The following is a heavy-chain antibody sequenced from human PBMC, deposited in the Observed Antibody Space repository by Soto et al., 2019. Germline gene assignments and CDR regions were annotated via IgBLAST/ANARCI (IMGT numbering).Heavy chain of an antibody. CDR1: GFTFSSYP. CDR3: ARSYYEDY. J-gene: IGHJ4*02. CDR2: ISSDGTNK. D-gene: IGHD3-22*01. Sequence: QVQLVESGGGVVQPGRSLRLSCAASGFTFSSYPMHWVRQAPGKGLEWLAVISSDGTNKNYADSVKGRFTISRDNSENTLFLQVNSLTSEDSAVYFCARSYYEDYWGQGTLVTVSS. V-gene: IGHV3-30-3*01.